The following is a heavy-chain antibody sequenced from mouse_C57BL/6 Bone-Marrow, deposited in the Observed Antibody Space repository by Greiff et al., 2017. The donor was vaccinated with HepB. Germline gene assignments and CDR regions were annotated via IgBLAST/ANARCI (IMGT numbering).Heavy chain of an antibody. CDR1: GFTFSSYG. CDR3: ARRGVDWYFDV. V-gene: IGHV5-6*01. CDR2: ISSGGSYT. D-gene: IGHD1-1*01. Sequence: EVHLVESGGDLVKPGGSLKLSCAASGFTFSSYGMSWVRQTPDKRLEWVATISSGGSYTYYPDSVKGRFTISRDNAKNTLYLQMSSLKSEDTAMYYCARRGVDWYFDVWGTGTTVTVSS. J-gene: IGHJ1*03.